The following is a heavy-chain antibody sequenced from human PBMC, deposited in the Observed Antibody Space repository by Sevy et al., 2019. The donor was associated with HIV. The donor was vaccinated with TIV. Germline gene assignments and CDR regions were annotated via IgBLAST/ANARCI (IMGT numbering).Heavy chain of an antibody. CDR3: ARKVGYYYYYGMDV. Sequence: GGSLRLSCEGSGFTFRSYEMNWVRQAPGKGLEWISYLYASGSPIYYSDSVRGRFTISRDDAKNSLYLQMDDLRVDDTATYYCARKVGYYYYYGMDVWGQGTTVTVSS. CDR2: LYASGSPI. J-gene: IGHJ6*02. V-gene: IGHV3-48*03. CDR1: GFTFRSYE.